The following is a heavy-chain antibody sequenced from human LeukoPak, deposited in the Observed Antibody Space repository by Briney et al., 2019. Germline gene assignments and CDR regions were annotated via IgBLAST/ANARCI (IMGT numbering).Heavy chain of an antibody. D-gene: IGHD6-13*01. Sequence: PSGTLSLTCAVSGGSISSSNWWSWVRQPPGKGLEWIGEIYHGGSTNYNPSLKSRVTISVDKSKNQFSLKLSSVTAADTAVYYCARRIIAAAGLFDYWGQGTLVTVSS. CDR1: GGSISSSNW. V-gene: IGHV4-4*02. CDR3: ARRIIAAAGLFDY. J-gene: IGHJ4*02. CDR2: IYHGGST.